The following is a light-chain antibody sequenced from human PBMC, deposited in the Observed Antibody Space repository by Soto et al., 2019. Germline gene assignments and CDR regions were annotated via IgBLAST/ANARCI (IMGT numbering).Light chain of an antibody. J-gene: IGKJ1*01. CDR1: QSVNRF. CDR2: DAS. CDR3: QQRSNWPT. V-gene: IGKV3-11*01. Sequence: EILLTQSPATLSLSPGERGTLSCRASQSVNRFVAWYQQKPGQAPRPLIYDASIRATGIPARLSGSGSGTVFTLTISSLEPEDFAVYFCQQRSNWPTFGQGTKVDI.